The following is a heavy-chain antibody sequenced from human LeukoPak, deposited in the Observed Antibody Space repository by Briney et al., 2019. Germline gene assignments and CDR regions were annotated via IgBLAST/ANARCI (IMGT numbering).Heavy chain of an antibody. J-gene: IGHJ4*02. D-gene: IGHD6-19*01. CDR2: ISYDGSNK. CDR3: AREDSSGLDY. V-gene: IGHV3-30*04. CDR1: GFTFSSYA. Sequence: QPGGSLRLSCAASGFTFSSYAMHWVRQAPGKGLEWVAVISYDGSNKYYADSVKGRFTISRDNSKNTLYLQMNSLRAEDTAVYYCAREDSSGLDYWGQGTLVTVSS.